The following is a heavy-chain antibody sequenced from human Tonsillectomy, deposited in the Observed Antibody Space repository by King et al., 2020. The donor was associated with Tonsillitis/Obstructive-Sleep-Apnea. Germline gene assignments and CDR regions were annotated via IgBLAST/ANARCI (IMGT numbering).Heavy chain of an antibody. CDR2: IHYGGNT. D-gene: IGHD6-13*01. CDR3: ASRHSSADALDD. Sequence: VQLQESGPGLVKPSETLSLSCIVSGASISSYYWSWFRKPPGKGLEWFGYIHYGGNTKYNYSLESRLTISVDTSRNPISLKLTSVTYADTAVYYCASRHSSADALDDWGQGTLVIVSS. J-gene: IGHJ4*02. CDR1: GASISSYY. V-gene: IGHV4-59*01.